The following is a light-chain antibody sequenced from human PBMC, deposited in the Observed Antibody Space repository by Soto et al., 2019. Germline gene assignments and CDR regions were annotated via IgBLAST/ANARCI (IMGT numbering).Light chain of an antibody. V-gene: IGKV3-20*01. CDR2: GAS. Sequence: EIVLTQSPGTLSLSPGERATLSCRASQSVSSSYLAWYQQKPGQAPRLLIYGASSRATGIPDRFSGSGSGTDFTLTISRQEPEDFAVYYCQQFGSSPQGTFGQGTKLEIK. CDR1: QSVSSSY. CDR3: QQFGSSPQGT. J-gene: IGKJ2*02.